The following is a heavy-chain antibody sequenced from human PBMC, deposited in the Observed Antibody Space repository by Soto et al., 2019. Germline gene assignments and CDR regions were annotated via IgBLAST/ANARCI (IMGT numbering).Heavy chain of an antibody. CDR1: SGSISSSNW. CDR3: ARQSIAVAGPDAFDI. Sequence: QVQLQESGPGLVKPSGTLSLTCAVSSGSISSSNWWSWVRQPPGKGLEWIGEIYHSGSTNYNPSLKSRVTISVDKSKNQFSLKLRSVTAADTAVYYCARQSIAVAGPDAFDIWGQGTMVTVSS. CDR2: IYHSGST. J-gene: IGHJ3*02. D-gene: IGHD6-19*01. V-gene: IGHV4-4*02.